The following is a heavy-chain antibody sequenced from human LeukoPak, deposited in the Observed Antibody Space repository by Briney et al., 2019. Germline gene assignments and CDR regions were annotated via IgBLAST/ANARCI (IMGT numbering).Heavy chain of an antibody. CDR2: IYTSGST. CDR1: GGSISSYY. CDR3: ARASSSSARSFDY. V-gene: IGHV4-4*07. J-gene: IGHJ4*02. D-gene: IGHD6-13*01. Sequence: SETLSLTCTVSGGSISSYYWSWLRQPAGKGLEWIGRIYTSGSTNYNPSLKSRVTMSVDTSKNQFSLKLSAVTAADTAVYYCARASSSSARSFDYWGQGTLVTVSS.